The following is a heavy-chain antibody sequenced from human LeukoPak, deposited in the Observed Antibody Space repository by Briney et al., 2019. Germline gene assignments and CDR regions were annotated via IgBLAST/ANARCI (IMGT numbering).Heavy chain of an antibody. Sequence: GGSLRLSCAASGFTFSSYSMNWVRQAPGKGLEWVSYISSLSSTIYYADSMKGRFTISRDNAKNSVYLQMNSLRANDTAVYYCARDRAPNSGTVLASWGQRTLVTVSS. CDR1: GFTFSSYS. CDR2: ISSLSSTI. CDR3: ARDRAPNSGTVLAS. V-gene: IGHV3-48*01. D-gene: IGHD1-26*01. J-gene: IGHJ5*02.